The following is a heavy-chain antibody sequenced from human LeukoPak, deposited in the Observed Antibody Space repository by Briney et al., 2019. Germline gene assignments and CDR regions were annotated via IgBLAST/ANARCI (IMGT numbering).Heavy chain of an antibody. Sequence: GGSLRLSCAGSGFTISSYWMTWVRQAPGKGLEWVANIKQDGSEKYYVDSVKGRFTISRDNAKNSLYLQMNSLRAADTAVYYCGRDRLIGGLDPWGQGTLVTVSS. D-gene: IGHD3-3*01. CDR2: IKQDGSEK. V-gene: IGHV3-7*01. CDR1: GFTISSYW. J-gene: IGHJ5*02. CDR3: GRDRLIGGLDP.